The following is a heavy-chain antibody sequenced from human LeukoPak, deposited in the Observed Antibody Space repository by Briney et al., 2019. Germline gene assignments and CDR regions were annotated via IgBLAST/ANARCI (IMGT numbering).Heavy chain of an antibody. V-gene: IGHV4-59*01. Sequence: SESLSLTCTVSGGSISGYYYNWIRQPPGKGLEWIGYIYYSGSTNYNPSLKSRVTISLDTSKNQFSLKLSSVTTADTAVYYCARSVVTLYWYFDLWGRGTLVTVSS. J-gene: IGHJ2*01. D-gene: IGHD4-23*01. CDR2: IYYSGST. CDR3: ARSVVTLYWYFDL. CDR1: GGSISGYY.